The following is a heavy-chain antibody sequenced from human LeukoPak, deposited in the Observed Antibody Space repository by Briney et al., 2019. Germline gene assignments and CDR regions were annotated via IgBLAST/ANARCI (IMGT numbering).Heavy chain of an antibody. CDR1: GYSFTSYW. V-gene: IGHV5-51*01. Sequence: GESLKISCKGSGYSFTSYWIGWVRQMPGKGLEWMGIIYPGDSDTRYSPSFQGQVTISADKSISTAYLQWSSLKASDTAMYYCARQGRHRRDGYIVPFDYWGQGTLVTVSS. J-gene: IGHJ4*02. CDR2: IYPGDSDT. D-gene: IGHD5-24*01. CDR3: ARQGRHRRDGYIVPFDY.